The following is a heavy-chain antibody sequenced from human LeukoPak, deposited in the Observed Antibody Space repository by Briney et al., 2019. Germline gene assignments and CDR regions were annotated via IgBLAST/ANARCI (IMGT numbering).Heavy chain of an antibody. CDR1: GYTFTSYG. CDR2: ISAYNGNT. V-gene: IGHV1-18*01. D-gene: IGHD6-19*01. Sequence: GASVKVSCKASGYTFTSYGISWVRQAPGQGLEWMGWISAYNGNTNYAQKLQGRVTMTTDTSTSTAYMELGSLRSGDTAVYYCARVPYSSGWFWSHPNWFDPWGQGTLVTVSS. CDR3: ARVPYSSGWFWSHPNWFDP. J-gene: IGHJ5*02.